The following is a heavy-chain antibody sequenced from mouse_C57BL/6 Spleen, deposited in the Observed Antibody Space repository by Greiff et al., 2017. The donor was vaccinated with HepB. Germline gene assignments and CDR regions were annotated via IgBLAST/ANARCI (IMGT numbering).Heavy chain of an antibody. J-gene: IGHJ4*01. Sequence: QVQLQQSGAELVKPGASVKISCKASGYAFSSYWMNWVKQRPGKGLEWIGQIYPGDGDTNYNGKFKGKATLTADKSSSTAYMQLSSLTSEDSAVYFCARAESNYDAMDYWGQVTSVTVSS. D-gene: IGHD2-5*01. V-gene: IGHV1-80*01. CDR2: IYPGDGDT. CDR3: ARAESNYDAMDY. CDR1: GYAFSSYW.